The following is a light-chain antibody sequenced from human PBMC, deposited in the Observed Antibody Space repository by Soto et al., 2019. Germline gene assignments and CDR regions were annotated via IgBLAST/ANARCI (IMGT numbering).Light chain of an antibody. CDR1: QSVSSY. J-gene: IGKJ1*01. Sequence: IVLTQSPATLSLSPGERATLSCRASQSVSSYLAWYQQKPGQAPRLLIYDASNRATGIPARFSGSGSGTDFTLPISSLEPEDFAVYYCQQRSNWPWTFGQGTKVDIK. CDR2: DAS. CDR3: QQRSNWPWT. V-gene: IGKV3-11*01.